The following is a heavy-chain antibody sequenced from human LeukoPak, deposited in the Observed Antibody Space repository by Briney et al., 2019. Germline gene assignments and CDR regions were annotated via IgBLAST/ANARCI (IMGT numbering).Heavy chain of an antibody. CDR3: AKGHSAYGTGFDY. Sequence: PGGSLRLSCAASGITFSTFAMSWVRQAPGRGLESVSVISGGGDRTYYAETVKGRFTISRDNSKNTLYLQMNSLRVEDTGVYYCAKGHSAYGTGFDYWGQGTLVTVSS. D-gene: IGHD5-12*01. CDR1: GITFSTFA. J-gene: IGHJ4*02. V-gene: IGHV3-23*01. CDR2: ISGGGDRT.